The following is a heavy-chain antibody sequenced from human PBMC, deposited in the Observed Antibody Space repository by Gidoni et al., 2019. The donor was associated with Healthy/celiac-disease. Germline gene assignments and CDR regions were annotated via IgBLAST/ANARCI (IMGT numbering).Heavy chain of an antibody. D-gene: IGHD6-19*01. J-gene: IGHJ5*02. CDR2: ISSSSSTI. Sequence: EVQLVESGGGLLQPGGSLRLSCAASGFTFSSYSMNWVRQAPGKGLEWVSYISSSSSTIYYADSVKGRFTISRDNAKNSLYLQMNSLRDEDTAVYYCARDPTEADSSGSNWFDPWGQGTLVTVSS. V-gene: IGHV3-48*02. CDR1: GFTFSSYS. CDR3: ARDPTEADSSGSNWFDP.